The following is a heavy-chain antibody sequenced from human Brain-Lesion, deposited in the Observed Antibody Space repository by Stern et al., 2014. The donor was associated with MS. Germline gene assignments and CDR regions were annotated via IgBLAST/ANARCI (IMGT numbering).Heavy chain of an antibody. CDR3: ARGDHRNSYDSSGYYYFVFDV. V-gene: IGHV4-30-2*01. J-gene: IGHJ3*01. D-gene: IGHD3-22*01. Sequence: QLQLQESGSGLVKPSQTLSLTCAVSDYSLNSVVYSWSWIRQPPGKGLEWIGSIYHSGSSYFIPSLKSRVTITVDRSKNKFSLKLSSVTAADTAVYYCARGDHRNSYDSSGYYYFVFDVWGQGTMVTVSS. CDR1: DYSLNSVVYS. CDR2: IYHSGSS.